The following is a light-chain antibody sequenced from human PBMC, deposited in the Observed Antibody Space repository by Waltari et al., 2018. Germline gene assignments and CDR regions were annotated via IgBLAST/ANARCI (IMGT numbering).Light chain of an antibody. Sequence: DIQMTQSPSSLSASVGDRVTITCRASQNIANYLNWYKQKPGTAPELLIYAASNLHGGVPSRFTGSGSGTDFTLTISSVQPEDLATYYCQQSYSTPRTFGQGTKLDI. CDR2: AAS. V-gene: IGKV1-39*01. CDR3: QQSYSTPRT. J-gene: IGKJ2*01. CDR1: QNIANY.